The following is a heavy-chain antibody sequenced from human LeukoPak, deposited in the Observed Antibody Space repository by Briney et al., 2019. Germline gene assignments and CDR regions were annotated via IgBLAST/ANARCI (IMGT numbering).Heavy chain of an antibody. V-gene: IGHV3-21*01. D-gene: IGHD1-1*01. CDR1: GFTFSSYS. CDR2: ISSSSSYI. CDR3: AVYNWNDGRATTARAHFDY. Sequence: GGSLRPSCAASGFTFSSYSMNWVRQAPGKGLEWVSSISSSSSYIYYADSVKGRFTISRDNAKNSLYLQMNSLRAEDTAVYYCAVYNWNDGRATTARAHFDYWGQGTLVTVSS. J-gene: IGHJ4*02.